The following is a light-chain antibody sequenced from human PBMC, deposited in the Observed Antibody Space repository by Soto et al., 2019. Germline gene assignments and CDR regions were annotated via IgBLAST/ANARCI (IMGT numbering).Light chain of an antibody. CDR1: SSDVGDYNY. Sequence: QSALTQPPSASGSPGQSVTISCTGTSSDVGDYNYVSWYQHHPGKAPKLIIYEVSKRPSGVPDRFSGSKSGTTASLTVSGLQAEDEADYYCSSYAGSNNFGVFGGGTKLTVL. CDR3: SSYAGSNNFGV. CDR2: EVS. J-gene: IGLJ2*01. V-gene: IGLV2-8*01.